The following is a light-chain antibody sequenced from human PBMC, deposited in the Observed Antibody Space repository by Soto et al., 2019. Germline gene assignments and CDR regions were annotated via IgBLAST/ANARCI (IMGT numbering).Light chain of an antibody. CDR1: QDISNY. Sequence: DIQMTQSPSAMSACVGDRVTITCRASQDISNYLAWFQQKPGKVPKRLIYAVSSLQAGVPSRFSGSGSGTEFTLTISSLQPEDSATYYCLQHNGYPRSFGQGTKLEIK. V-gene: IGKV1-17*03. CDR3: LQHNGYPRS. CDR2: AVS. J-gene: IGKJ2*01.